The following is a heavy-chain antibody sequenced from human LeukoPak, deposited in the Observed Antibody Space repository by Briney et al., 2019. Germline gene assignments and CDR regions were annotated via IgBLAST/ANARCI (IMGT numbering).Heavy chain of an antibody. D-gene: IGHD6-6*01. CDR1: GFTFSSYS. V-gene: IGHV3-21*01. CDR2: ISSSSNYI. Sequence: GGSLRLSCAASGFTFSSYSLNWVRQAPGMGLEWVSSISSSSNYIYYADSVKGRFTISRDNAKNSLYLQMNSLRAEDTAVYYCARAAEQLVGVWAVCYSYYIDVWGKGTTVTVSS. CDR3: ARAAEQLVGVWAVCYSYYIDV. J-gene: IGHJ6*03.